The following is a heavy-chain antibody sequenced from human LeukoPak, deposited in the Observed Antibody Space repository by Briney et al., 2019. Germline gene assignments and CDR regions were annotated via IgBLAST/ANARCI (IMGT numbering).Heavy chain of an antibody. Sequence: PGGSLRLSCAASGFTVSSNYMSWVRQAPGKGLEWVSVIFSGGTTYYADSVKGRFTISRDNAKNSLYLQMNSLRDEDTAVYYCARDAHIVRGVNPLDYWGQGTLVTVSS. CDR1: GFTVSSNY. CDR3: ARDAHIVRGVNPLDY. V-gene: IGHV3-53*01. CDR2: IFSGGTT. D-gene: IGHD3-10*01. J-gene: IGHJ4*02.